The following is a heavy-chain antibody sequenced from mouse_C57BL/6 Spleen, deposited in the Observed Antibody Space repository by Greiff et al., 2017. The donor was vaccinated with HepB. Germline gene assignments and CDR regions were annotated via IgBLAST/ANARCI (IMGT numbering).Heavy chain of an antibody. D-gene: IGHD1-1*01. V-gene: IGHV5-16*01. CDR2: INYDGSST. CDR1: GFTFSDYY. J-gene: IGHJ1*03. Sequence: EVHLVESEGGLVQPGSSMKLSCTASGFTFSDYYMAWVRQVPEKGLEWVANINYDGSSTYYLDSLKSRFIISRDNAKNILYLQMSSLKSEDTATYYCARETTTVRYFDVWGTGTTVTVSS. CDR3: ARETTTVRYFDV.